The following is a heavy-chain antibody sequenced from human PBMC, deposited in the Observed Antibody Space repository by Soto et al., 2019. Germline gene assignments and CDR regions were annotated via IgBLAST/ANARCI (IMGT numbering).Heavy chain of an antibody. CDR3: AKSGQSSWANMDV. CDR1: GFTFSSYA. Sequence: EVQLLESGGGLVQPGGSLRLSCAASGFTFSSYATNWVRQAPGKGLEWVSTISGSGDKTYYADSVKGRFTISRDNSKNPLSLQMNSLRAEDTAVYYCAKSGQSSWANMDVWGQGTTVTVSS. D-gene: IGHD2-2*01. V-gene: IGHV3-23*01. CDR2: ISGSGDKT. J-gene: IGHJ6*02.